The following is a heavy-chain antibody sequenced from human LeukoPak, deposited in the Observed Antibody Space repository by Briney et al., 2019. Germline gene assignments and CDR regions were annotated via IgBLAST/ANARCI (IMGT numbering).Heavy chain of an antibody. J-gene: IGHJ4*02. CDR2: INPNINGT. V-gene: IGHV1-2*02. Sequence: GASVKASFKASGYPLTGYYIHWVRQAPGQGLEWMGWINPNINGTNYAQKFQGRVTMTGDRSISTAYMELSRLRSDDTAMYYCARDRTHYYESSGYYSRWEYWGQGTLVTVSS. CDR3: ARDRTHYYESSGYYSRWEY. CDR1: GYPLTGYY. D-gene: IGHD3-22*01.